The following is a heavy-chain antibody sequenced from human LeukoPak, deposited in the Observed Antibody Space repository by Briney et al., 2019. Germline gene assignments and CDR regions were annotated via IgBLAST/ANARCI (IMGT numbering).Heavy chain of an antibody. CDR1: GFTFSSYG. J-gene: IGHJ4*02. CDR2: ISGSGGST. D-gene: IGHD3-9*01. Sequence: GRSLRLSCAACGFTFSSYGMSWVRQAPGKGLEWVSAISGSGGSTYYADSVKGRFTISRDNSKNTLYLQMNSLRAEDTAVYYCAKGVLRYFDWLLTLFDYWGQGTLVTVSS. CDR3: AKGVLRYFDWLLTLFDY. V-gene: IGHV3-23*01.